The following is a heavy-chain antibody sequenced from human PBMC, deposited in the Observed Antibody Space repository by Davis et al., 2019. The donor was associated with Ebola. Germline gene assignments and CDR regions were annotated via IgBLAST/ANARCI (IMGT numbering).Heavy chain of an antibody. CDR3: ARDSVKPCGGDCYSDYYYYGMDV. V-gene: IGHV1-69*13. J-gene: IGHJ6*02. CDR1: GGTFSSYA. Sequence: SVKVSCKASGGTFSSYAISWVRQAPGQGLEWMGGIIPIFGTANYAQKFQGRVTITADESTSTAYMELSSLRSEDTAVYYCARDSVKPCGGDCYSDYYYYGMDVWGQGTTVTVSS. CDR2: IIPIFGTA. D-gene: IGHD2-21*02.